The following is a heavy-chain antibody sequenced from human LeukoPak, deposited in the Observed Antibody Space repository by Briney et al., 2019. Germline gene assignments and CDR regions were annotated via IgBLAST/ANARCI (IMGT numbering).Heavy chain of an antibody. J-gene: IGHJ3*02. Sequence: GGSLRLSCAASGFAFSSYEMNWVRQAPGKGLEWVSYISSSGSTIYYADSVKGRFTISRDNAKNSLYLQMNSLRAEDTAVYYCARSKGTRYYYDSSGAFDIWGQGTMVTVSS. D-gene: IGHD3-22*01. CDR2: ISSSGSTI. V-gene: IGHV3-48*03. CDR1: GFAFSSYE. CDR3: ARSKGTRYYYDSSGAFDI.